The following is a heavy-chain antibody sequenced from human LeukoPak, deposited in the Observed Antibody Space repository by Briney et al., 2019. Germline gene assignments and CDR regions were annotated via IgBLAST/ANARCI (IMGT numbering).Heavy chain of an antibody. CDR1: GYTFTSYD. Sequence: DSVKASCKASGYTFTSYDINWVRQATGQGLEWMGWMNTNSGNTGSAQTFDSRVTMTSNTSISTAYMELSSLRSAGTAVYYCARGSKWEILHYYSYYTDVWGKGSTVTASS. CDR2: MNTNSGNT. CDR3: ARGSKWEILHYYSYYTDV. J-gene: IGHJ6*03. D-gene: IGHD1-26*01. V-gene: IGHV1-8*01.